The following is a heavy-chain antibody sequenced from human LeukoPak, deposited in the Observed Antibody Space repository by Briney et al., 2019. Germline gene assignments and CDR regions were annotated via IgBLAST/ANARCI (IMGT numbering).Heavy chain of an antibody. D-gene: IGHD1-26*01. J-gene: IGHJ4*02. V-gene: IGHV1-46*01. Sequence: GASAKVSCKASGYTFTYYYMHWVRQAPGQGLEWMGIINPSGGSTSYAQKFQGRVTMTRDTSTSTVYMELSSLRSEDTAVYYCARKAGGSYRLDYWGQGTLVTVSS. CDR2: INPSGGST. CDR1: GYTFTYYY. CDR3: ARKAGGSYRLDY.